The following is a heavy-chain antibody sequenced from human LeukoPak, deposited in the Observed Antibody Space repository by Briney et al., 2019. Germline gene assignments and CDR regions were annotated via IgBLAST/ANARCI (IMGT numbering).Heavy chain of an antibody. Sequence: GRSLRLSCAASGFTFSSYSMNWVRQAPGKELEWVSSISSSSSYIYYADSVKGRFTISRDNAKNSLYLQMNSLRAEDTAVYYCARDKSSGQIDYWGQGTLVTVSS. V-gene: IGHV3-21*01. CDR2: ISSSSSYI. CDR3: ARDKSSGQIDY. D-gene: IGHD3-22*01. CDR1: GFTFSSYS. J-gene: IGHJ4*02.